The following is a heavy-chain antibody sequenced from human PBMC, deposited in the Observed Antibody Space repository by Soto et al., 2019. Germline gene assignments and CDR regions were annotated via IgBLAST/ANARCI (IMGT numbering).Heavy chain of an antibody. J-gene: IGHJ6*02. CDR3: ARGPVLKHGMDV. CDR2: IYYSGST. D-gene: IGHD2-15*01. Sequence: SETLSLTCTVSGGSISSGDYYWSWIRQPPGKGLEWIGYIYYSGSTYYNPYLKSRVTISVDTSKNQFSLKLSSVTAADTAVYYCARGPVLKHGMDVWGQGTTVTVSS. CDR1: GGSISSGDYY. V-gene: IGHV4-30-4*01.